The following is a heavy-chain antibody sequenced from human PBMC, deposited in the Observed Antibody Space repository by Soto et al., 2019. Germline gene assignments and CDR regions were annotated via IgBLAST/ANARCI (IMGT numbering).Heavy chain of an antibody. J-gene: IGHJ4*02. CDR2: LSNGGGST. Sequence: GSLRLPCSASGCTFSTYAMHWVRQPAGKGLEWVSGLSNGGGSTFFANSMKGRFTISRDNYKNTLYLHMNSLRADDTAVYYCARSRDLGCSDSGHFDCWGQGTLVTVYS. D-gene: IGHD3-10*01. CDR3: ARSRDLGCSDSGHFDC. V-gene: IGHV3-23*01. CDR1: GCTFSTYA.